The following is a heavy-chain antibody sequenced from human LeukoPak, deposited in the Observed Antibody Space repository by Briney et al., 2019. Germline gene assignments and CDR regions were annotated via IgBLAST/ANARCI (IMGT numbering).Heavy chain of an antibody. CDR1: GASISSYY. CDR2: IYYSGST. Sequence: SETLSLTCTVSGASISSYYWSWIRQPPGKGLEWIGYIYYSGSTNYNPSLKSRVTISVDTSKNQFSLKLSSVAAADTAGYCCAREEYSSSWYGLNYFDYWGQGTLVTVSS. J-gene: IGHJ4*02. D-gene: IGHD6-13*01. V-gene: IGHV4-59*01. CDR3: AREEYSSSWYGLNYFDY.